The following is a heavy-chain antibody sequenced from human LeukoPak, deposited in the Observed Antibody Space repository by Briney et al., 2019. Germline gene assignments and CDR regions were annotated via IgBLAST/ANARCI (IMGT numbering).Heavy chain of an antibody. CDR3: AREPVDGYNYRLVAFDI. CDR2: IIPIFGTA. CDR1: GYTFTSYG. D-gene: IGHD5-24*01. Sequence: SVKVSCKASGYTFTSYGISWVRQAPGQGLEWMGGIIPIFGTANYAQKFQGRVTITADESTSTAYMELSSLRSEDTAVYYCAREPVDGYNYRLVAFDIWGQGTMVTVSS. J-gene: IGHJ3*02. V-gene: IGHV1-69*13.